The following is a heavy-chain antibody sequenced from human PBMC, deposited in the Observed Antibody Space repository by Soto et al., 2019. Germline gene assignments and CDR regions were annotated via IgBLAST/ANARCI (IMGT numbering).Heavy chain of an antibody. Sequence: QVRLVQSGAEVRKPGSSVKVSCKASGATFSIYTISWVRQAPGQGLEWLGRIMPILGLPNYAQNFQGRVTITSVKSTSTAYMELNSLRSEDTAVYYCAGDPDCRDGSCYGMDVWGQGTMVTVSS. CDR3: AGDPDCRDGSCYGMDV. D-gene: IGHD2-15*01. V-gene: IGHV1-69*08. CDR2: IMPILGLP. J-gene: IGHJ6*02. CDR1: GATFSIYT.